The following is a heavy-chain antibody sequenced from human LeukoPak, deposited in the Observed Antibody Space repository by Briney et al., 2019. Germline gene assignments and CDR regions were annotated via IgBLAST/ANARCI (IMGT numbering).Heavy chain of an antibody. Sequence: SETLSLTCAVYGGSFSGYYWSWIRQPPGKGLEWIGEINHSGSTNYNPSLKSRVTISVDTSKNQFSLKLSSVTAADTAVYYCARDPYLRSPFDYWGQGTLVTVSS. CDR1: GGSFSGYY. V-gene: IGHV4-34*01. CDR3: ARDPYLRSPFDY. D-gene: IGHD3-3*01. J-gene: IGHJ4*02. CDR2: INHSGST.